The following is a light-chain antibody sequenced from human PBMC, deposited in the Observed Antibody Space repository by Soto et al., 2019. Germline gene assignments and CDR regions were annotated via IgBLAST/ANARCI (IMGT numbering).Light chain of an antibody. V-gene: IGLV4-60*02. CDR2: LEGSGSY. Sequence: QLVLTQSSSASASLGSSVKLTCTLSSGHSSYIIAWHQQQPGKAPRYLMKLEGSGSYNKGSGVPDRFSGSSSGADRYLTISTLQFEDEADYYRETWDSNTHTVFGGGTKLTVL. J-gene: IGLJ3*02. CDR3: ETWDSNTHTV. CDR1: SGHSSYI.